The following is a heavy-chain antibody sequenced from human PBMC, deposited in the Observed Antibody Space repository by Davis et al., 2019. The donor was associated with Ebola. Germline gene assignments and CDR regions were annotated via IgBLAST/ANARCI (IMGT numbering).Heavy chain of an antibody. CDR1: GFTFSSYG. Sequence: GESLKISCAASGFTFSSYGMHWDRQAPGKGLEWVSHIQSGGRINYADSAKGRFTISRDSSKNTLYLQMNSLRIEDTAVYYCAGEDDYSNDYWGQGTLVTVSS. CDR3: AGEDDYSNDY. V-gene: IGHV3-NL1*01. D-gene: IGHD4-11*01. J-gene: IGHJ4*02. CDR2: IQSGGRI.